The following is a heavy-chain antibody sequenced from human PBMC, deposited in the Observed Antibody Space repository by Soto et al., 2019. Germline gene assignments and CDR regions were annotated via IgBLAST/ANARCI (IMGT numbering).Heavy chain of an antibody. J-gene: IGHJ3*02. Sequence: QVQLVQSGAEVKKPGASVKVSCKASGYTFTSYYMHWVRQAAGQGLEWMGIINPSGGSTSYAQKFQRRVTMTRDTSTITVYMELSSLRSEDTAVYYCATGPLVVPAAIRSHAFDIWGQGTMVTVSS. D-gene: IGHD2-2*01. CDR2: INPSGGST. CDR1: GYTFTSYY. CDR3: ATGPLVVPAAIRSHAFDI. V-gene: IGHV1-46*03.